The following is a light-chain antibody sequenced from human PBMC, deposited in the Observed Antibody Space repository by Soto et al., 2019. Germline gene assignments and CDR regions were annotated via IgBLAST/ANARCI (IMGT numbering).Light chain of an antibody. CDR3: LQHRSATPAT. Sequence: TVITQEPWSLPLTQRESLTLSCKAIQSVSSSYLAWYQQKPGQAARRLIYGASSRPTGIPDRFSGSGSGRDFTISSGRREDGEYSGDYSLQHRSATPATFGGGTKVDIK. J-gene: IGKJ4*02. CDR2: GAS. V-gene: IGKV3-20*01. CDR1: QSVSSSY.